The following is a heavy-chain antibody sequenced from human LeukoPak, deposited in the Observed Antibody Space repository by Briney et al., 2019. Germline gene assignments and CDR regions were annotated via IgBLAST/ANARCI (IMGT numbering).Heavy chain of an antibody. CDR3: ARGWRAPGFAFDI. D-gene: IGHD3-3*01. CDR1: GFTFSDYY. Sequence: GGSLRLSCAAYGFTFSDYYMSWVRQAPGKGLEWVSYIRSSGSTIYYADSVKGRFTISRDTAKNSLYLEMNSLRAEDTAVYYCARGWRAPGFAFDIWGQGTMVTVSS. V-gene: IGHV3-11*01. CDR2: IRSSGSTI. J-gene: IGHJ3*02.